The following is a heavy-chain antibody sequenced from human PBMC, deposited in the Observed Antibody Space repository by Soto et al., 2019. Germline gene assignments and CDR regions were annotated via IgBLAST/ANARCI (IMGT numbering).Heavy chain of an antibody. D-gene: IGHD3-22*01. CDR3: ARDIGYYYDSSGYYAIH. CDR2: IIPIFGTA. CDR1: GYTFTSYD. J-gene: IGHJ4*02. V-gene: IGHV1-69*13. Sequence: SVKVSCKASGYTFTSYDINWVRQATGQGLEWMGGIIPIFGTANYAQKFQGRVTITADESTSTAYMELSSLRSEDTAVYYCARDIGYYYDSSGYYAIHWGQGTLVTVSS.